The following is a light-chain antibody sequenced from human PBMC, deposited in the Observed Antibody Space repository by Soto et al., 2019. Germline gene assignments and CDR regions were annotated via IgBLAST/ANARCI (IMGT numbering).Light chain of an antibody. Sequence: QSVLTQTPSVSGAPGQRVTISCTGSSSDIGAGYDVHWYQQLPGTAPTLMIFDVSQRPSGVPDRFSGSKSGNTASLTISGLQADDEADYYCCSYGGSYTWVFGGGTKVTVL. J-gene: IGLJ3*02. V-gene: IGLV1-40*01. CDR1: SSDIGAGYD. CDR3: CSYGGSYTWV. CDR2: DVS.